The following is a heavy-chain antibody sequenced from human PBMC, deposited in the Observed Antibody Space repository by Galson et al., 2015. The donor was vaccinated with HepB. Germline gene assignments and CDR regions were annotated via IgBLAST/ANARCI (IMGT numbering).Heavy chain of an antibody. Sequence: SLRLSCAASGFTFSSYWMSWVRQAPGKGLEWVANIKQDGSEKYYVDSVKGRFTISRDNAKNSLYLQMNSLRAEDTAVYYCARDPYYYDSSGYYPYYYGMDVWGQGTTVTVSS. D-gene: IGHD3-22*01. CDR2: IKQDGSEK. J-gene: IGHJ6*02. CDR3: ARDPYYYDSSGYYPYYYGMDV. V-gene: IGHV3-7*03. CDR1: GFTFSSYW.